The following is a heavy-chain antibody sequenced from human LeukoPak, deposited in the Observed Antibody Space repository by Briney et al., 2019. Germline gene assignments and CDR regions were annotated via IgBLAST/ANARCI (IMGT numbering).Heavy chain of an antibody. J-gene: IGHJ3*01. Sequence: ASVTVSCKASGYTFTSYGISWVRQAPGQGLEWMAWISGYNGDTNYAQKFQGRVTLTTDTSTSVAYMDLRSLRSDDTAMYYCARDRRFRSGISVTALDAFDVWGPGTMVTVSS. CDR1: GYTFTSYG. CDR3: ARDRRFRSGISVTALDAFDV. V-gene: IGHV1-18*01. CDR2: ISGYNGDT. D-gene: IGHD3-3*01.